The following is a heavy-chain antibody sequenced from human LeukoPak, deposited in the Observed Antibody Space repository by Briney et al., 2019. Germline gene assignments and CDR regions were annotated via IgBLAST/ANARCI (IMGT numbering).Heavy chain of an antibody. J-gene: IGHJ4*02. CDR3: AKGDGSVTSKMRY. D-gene: IGHD5-24*01. Sequence: GGSLRLSCAASGFTFSSYIMSWGRQAPGKGLEWVSAISGSGGSTYYADSVKGRFTISRDNSKSTLYLQMSSLRAEDTALYYCAKGDGSVTSKMRYWGQGTLVTVSS. V-gene: IGHV3-23*01. CDR1: GFTFSSYI. CDR2: ISGSGGST.